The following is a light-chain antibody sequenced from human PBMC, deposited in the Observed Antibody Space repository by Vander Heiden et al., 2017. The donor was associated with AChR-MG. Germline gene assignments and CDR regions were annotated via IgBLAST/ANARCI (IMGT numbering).Light chain of an antibody. V-gene: IGKV1-13*02. J-gene: IGKJ5*01. CDR3: QQFNSYPIT. Sequence: AIQLTQSPSSLSASVGDRVTITCRARQGISSALAWYQQKPEKAPKLLIYDASSLESGVPSRFSGSGSGTHFTLTISSLQPEDFATYYCQQFNSYPITFGQGTRLEIK. CDR1: QGISSA. CDR2: DAS.